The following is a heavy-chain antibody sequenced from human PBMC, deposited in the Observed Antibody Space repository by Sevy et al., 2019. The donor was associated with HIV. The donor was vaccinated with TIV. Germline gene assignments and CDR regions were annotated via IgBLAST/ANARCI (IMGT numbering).Heavy chain of an antibody. CDR1: SDNY. CDR2: ISPSGRTI. CDR3: AGGKYWFDP. J-gene: IGHJ5*01. Sequence: GGSLRLSCAASSDNYMSWIRQAPGTGLKWVSHISPSGRTISYADSVKGRVTISREHAKNSVYLQMNSLRAEDTAVYYCAGGKYWFDPWGQGTLVTVSS. V-gene: IGHV3-11*04.